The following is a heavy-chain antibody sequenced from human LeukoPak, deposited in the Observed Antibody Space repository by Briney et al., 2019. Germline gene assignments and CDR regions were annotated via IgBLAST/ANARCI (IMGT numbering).Heavy chain of an antibody. Sequence: SETLSLTCNVFGGSISSSNYYWGWIRQPPGKGLEWIGSISNNGGTYYNSSLKSRVTIVVDTSKNQLSLKLSSVTAADTAVYYCARDTYYGDPLEYWGQGTLVTVSS. D-gene: IGHD4-17*01. CDR3: ARDTYYGDPLEY. J-gene: IGHJ4*02. CDR2: ISNNGGT. CDR1: GGSISSSNYY. V-gene: IGHV4-39*02.